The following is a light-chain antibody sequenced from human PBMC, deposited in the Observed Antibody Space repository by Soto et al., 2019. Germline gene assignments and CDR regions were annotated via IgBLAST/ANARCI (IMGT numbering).Light chain of an antibody. Sequence: SYELTQPPSVSVAPGKTAKITCGGNDIGSYSVHWYQQKPGQAPVLVIFYNSDRPSGIPDRFSGSKSGNTATLTVTRVEAGDEDNYYCSSYTSSSPHVVFGGGTKLTVL. CDR1: DIGSYS. CDR3: SSYTSSSPHVV. V-gene: IGLV3-21*01. CDR2: YNS. J-gene: IGLJ2*01.